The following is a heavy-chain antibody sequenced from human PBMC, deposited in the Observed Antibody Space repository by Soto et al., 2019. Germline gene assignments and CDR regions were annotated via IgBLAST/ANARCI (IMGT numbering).Heavy chain of an antibody. Sequence: SETLSLTCTVSGGSISSGNYYWSWIRQPPGKGLEWIGFISYSGSTYYSTSLKSRVTISVDTSKNSLYLQMNSLRAEDTAVYYCASPITGTTTPRGFDPWGQGTLVTVSS. CDR1: GGSISSGNYY. J-gene: IGHJ5*02. CDR2: ISYSGST. CDR3: ASPITGTTTPRGFDP. V-gene: IGHV4-30-4*01. D-gene: IGHD1-20*01.